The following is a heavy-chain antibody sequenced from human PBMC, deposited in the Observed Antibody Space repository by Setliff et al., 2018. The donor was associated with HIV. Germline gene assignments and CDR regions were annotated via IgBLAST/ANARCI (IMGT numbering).Heavy chain of an antibody. CDR2: IRTDGSST. CDR1: GFSFSSYW. D-gene: IGHD3-22*01. Sequence: PGGSLRLSCAASGFSFSSYWMHWVRQAPGKGLVWVSRIRTDGSSTTYADSVKGRFTISRDNAKNILYLQMNGLTAEDTAVYYCAREGNYESRLDYWGQGTQVTVSS. CDR3: AREGNYESRLDY. V-gene: IGHV3-74*01. J-gene: IGHJ4*02.